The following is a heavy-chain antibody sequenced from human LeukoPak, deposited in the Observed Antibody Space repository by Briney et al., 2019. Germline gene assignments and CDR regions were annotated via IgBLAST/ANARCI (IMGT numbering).Heavy chain of an antibody. Sequence: GESLKISCKGSGYTFTSYWIGWVRQMSGKGLEWMGIIYPDDSDTRYSPSFHGQVTISADKSVRTAYLQWSSLKASDTAMYYCARPNITSYYDSRGYDAFDVWGQGTMVTVSS. CDR2: IYPDDSDT. CDR3: ARPNITSYYDSRGYDAFDV. CDR1: GYTFTSYW. J-gene: IGHJ3*01. V-gene: IGHV5-51*01. D-gene: IGHD3-22*01.